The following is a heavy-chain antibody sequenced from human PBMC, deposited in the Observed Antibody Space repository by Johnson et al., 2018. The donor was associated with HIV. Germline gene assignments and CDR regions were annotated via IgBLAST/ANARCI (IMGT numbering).Heavy chain of an antibody. CDR1: GSTFRNAW. CDR2: IKSKNDGGTT. CDR3: NTHKEYQQFWGSSGWYESGAFDI. D-gene: IGHD6-19*01. Sequence: VQLVESGGGVVQPGRSLRLSCAASGSTFRNAWMSWVRQAPGKGLELVGRIKSKNDGGTTDYAAPVKGRFTISRDDSKNTLYLQMTSLKTEDTAVYYCNTHKEYQQFWGSSGWYESGAFDIWGQGTMVTVSS. V-gene: IGHV3-15*01. J-gene: IGHJ3*02.